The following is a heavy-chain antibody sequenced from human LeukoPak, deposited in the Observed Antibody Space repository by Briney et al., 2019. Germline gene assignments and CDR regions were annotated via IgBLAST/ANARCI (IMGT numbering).Heavy chain of an antibody. D-gene: IGHD4-17*01. CDR3: ARDLGYTVTGYNWFDP. CDR1: GGSISSYY. CDR2: IYYSGSS. J-gene: IGHJ5*02. V-gene: IGHV4-59*01. Sequence: SETLSLTCTVSGGSISSYYWSWIRQPPGKGLEWIGYIYYSGSSNYNPSLKSRVTISVDTSKNQFSLRLSSVTAADTAVYYCARDLGYTVTGYNWFDPWGQGTLVTVSS.